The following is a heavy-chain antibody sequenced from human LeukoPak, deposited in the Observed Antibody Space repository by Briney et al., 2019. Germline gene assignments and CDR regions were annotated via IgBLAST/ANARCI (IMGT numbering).Heavy chain of an antibody. CDR3: ATDRNSGKYYDY. D-gene: IGHD1-26*01. V-gene: IGHV3-7*01. Sequence: PGGSLRLSCTASGFTFSRHWISWVRQTPGKGLEWVANIKEDGSEQYYADSVKGRFTVSRDNAKNTLYLQMDSLRAEDTAVYYCATDRNSGKYYDYWGQGTLVTVSS. J-gene: IGHJ4*02. CDR1: GFTFSRHW. CDR2: IKEDGSEQ.